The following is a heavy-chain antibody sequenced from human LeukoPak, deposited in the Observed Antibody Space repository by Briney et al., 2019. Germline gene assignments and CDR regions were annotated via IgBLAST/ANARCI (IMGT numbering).Heavy chain of an antibody. V-gene: IGHV4-59*01. CDR3: ARVGVITYFDY. J-gene: IGHJ4*02. CDR2: IYCSGST. CDR1: GGSISSYY. Sequence: SETLSLTCTVSGGSISSYYWSWIRQPPGKGLEWIGYIYCSGSTNYNPSLKSRVTISVDTSKNQFSLKLSSVTAADTAVYYCARVGVITYFDYWGQGTLVTVSS. D-gene: IGHD3-22*01.